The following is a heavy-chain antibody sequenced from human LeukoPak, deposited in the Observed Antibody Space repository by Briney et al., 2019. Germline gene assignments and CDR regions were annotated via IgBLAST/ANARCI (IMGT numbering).Heavy chain of an antibody. CDR3: ANPPPYSGYAWGYYYYMDV. V-gene: IGHV3-23*01. CDR2: ISGSGGST. CDR1: GFTFSNYW. D-gene: IGHD5-12*01. Sequence: PGGSLRLSCAASGFTFSNYWMSWVRQAPGKGLEWVSAISGSGGSTYYADSVKGRFTISRDNSKNTLYLQMNSLRAEDTAVYYCANPPPYSGYAWGYYYYMDVWGKGTTVTVSS. J-gene: IGHJ6*03.